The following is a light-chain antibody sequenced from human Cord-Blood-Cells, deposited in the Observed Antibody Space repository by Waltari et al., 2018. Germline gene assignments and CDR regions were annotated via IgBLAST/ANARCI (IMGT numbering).Light chain of an antibody. J-gene: IGLJ2*01. V-gene: IGLV2-14*01. CDR3: SSYTSSSTLV. CDR2: DVS. CDR1: SRDVGGSNY. Sequence: SALTPPASVSGSPGQSITVSCTGTSRDVGGSNYVSWYQQHPGKAPKLMIYDVSHRPSGVSNRFSGSKSGNTAALTISGLQAEDEADYYCSSYTSSSTLVFGGGTKLTVL.